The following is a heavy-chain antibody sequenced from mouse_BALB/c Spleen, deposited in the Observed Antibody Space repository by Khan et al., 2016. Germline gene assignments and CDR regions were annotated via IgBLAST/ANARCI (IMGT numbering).Heavy chain of an antibody. D-gene: IGHD2-1*01. J-gene: IGHJ4*01. CDR3: ARRHGNYGYYAMDY. CDR2: ILPGSGST. CDR1: GYTFSSYW. Sequence: VQLQESGAELMKPGASVKISCKATGYTFSSYWIEWVKQRPGHGLEWIGEILPGSGSTNYHEKFKGKATFTADTSSNTAYMQRSSLTSEDSAVYSCARRHGNYGYYAMDYWGQGTSVTVSS. V-gene: IGHV1-9*01.